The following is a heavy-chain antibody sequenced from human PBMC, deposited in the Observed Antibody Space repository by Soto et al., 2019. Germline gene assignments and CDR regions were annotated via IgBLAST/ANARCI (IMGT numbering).Heavy chain of an antibody. J-gene: IGHJ6*02. CDR3: TVCAVYSSYYYYGMDF. Sequence: GGSLRLSCTASGLTFGDYAMSWVRQAPGKGLEWVGFIRSKAYGGTTEYAASVKGRFTISRDDSKSIAYLQMNSLKTEDTAVYYCTVCAVYSSYYYYGMDFWGQGTTVTVSS. CDR2: IRSKAYGGTT. D-gene: IGHD6-13*01. V-gene: IGHV3-49*04. CDR1: GLTFGDYA.